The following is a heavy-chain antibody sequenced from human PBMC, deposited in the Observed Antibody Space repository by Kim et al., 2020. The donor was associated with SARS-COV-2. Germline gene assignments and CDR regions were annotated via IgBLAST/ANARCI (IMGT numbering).Heavy chain of an antibody. J-gene: IGHJ6*01. Sequence: SETLSLTCTVAGGSISSSYWSWIRQPPGKGLEWIGYIYYSGSTNYNPSLKSRVTISVDTSKNQFSLKLSSVTAAATAVYYCARALSAMVRGGNYYYYYG. CDR1: GGSISSSY. CDR3: ARALSAMVRGGNYYYYYG. V-gene: IGHV4-59*01. D-gene: IGHD3-10*01. CDR2: IYYSGST.